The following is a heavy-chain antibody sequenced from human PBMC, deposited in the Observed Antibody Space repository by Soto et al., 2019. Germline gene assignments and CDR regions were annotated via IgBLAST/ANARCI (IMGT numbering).Heavy chain of an antibody. J-gene: IGHJ3*02. CDR2: IWNDGSNK. CDR3: ARDMGTVTTIAAFDI. V-gene: IGHV3-33*01. Sequence: GGSLRLSCAASGFTFSSYGMHWFRQAPGKGLEWVAVIWNDGSNKNYADPVKGRFTISRDNSKNTLYLQMNSLRAEDTAVYYCARDMGTVTTIAAFDIWGQGTMVTVSS. CDR1: GFTFSSYG. D-gene: IGHD4-17*01.